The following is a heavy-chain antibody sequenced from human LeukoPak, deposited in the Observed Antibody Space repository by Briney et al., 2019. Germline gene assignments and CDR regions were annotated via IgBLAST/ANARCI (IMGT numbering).Heavy chain of an antibody. CDR3: AREGYSSGTDY. D-gene: IGHD6-19*01. J-gene: IGHJ4*02. Sequence: SETLSLTCAVYGGSFSGYYWSWIREPPGKGLEWIGEINHSGSTNYNPSLKSRVTISVDTSKHQFSLKRSSVTAADTAVYYCAREGYSSGTDYWGQGTVVGVSS. CDR1: GGSFSGYY. V-gene: IGHV4-34*01. CDR2: INHSGST.